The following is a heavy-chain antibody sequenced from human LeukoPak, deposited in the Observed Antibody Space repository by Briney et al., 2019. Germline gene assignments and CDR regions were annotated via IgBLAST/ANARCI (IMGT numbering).Heavy chain of an antibody. CDR2: INPNSGGT. J-gene: IGHJ4*02. D-gene: IGHD4-23*01. CDR1: GYTFTGYY. Sequence: ASVNVSCKASGYTFTGYYMHWVRQAPGQGLEWMGWINPNSGGTNYAQKFQGRVTMTRDTSISTAYMQLSRLRSDDTAVCYCARGMTTVVTPGVYWGQGTLVTVSS. CDR3: ARGMTTVVTPGVY. V-gene: IGHV1-2*02.